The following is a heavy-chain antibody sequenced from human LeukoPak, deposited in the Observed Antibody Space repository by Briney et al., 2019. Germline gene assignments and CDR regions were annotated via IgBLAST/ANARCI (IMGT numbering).Heavy chain of an antibody. J-gene: IGHJ4*02. D-gene: IGHD3-10*01. CDR1: GFTFSSYA. Sequence: PGGSLRLSCAASGFTFSSYAMSWVRQAPGKGLEWVSAISGSGGSTYYADSVKGRFTISRDNSKNTLYLQMNSLRAEDTAVYYCARDPGITMVRGAGGYFDYWGQGTLVTVSS. V-gene: IGHV3-23*01. CDR2: ISGSGGST. CDR3: ARDPGITMVRGAGGYFDY.